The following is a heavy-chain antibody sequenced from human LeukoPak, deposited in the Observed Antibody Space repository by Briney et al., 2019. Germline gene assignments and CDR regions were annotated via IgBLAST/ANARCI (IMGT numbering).Heavy chain of an antibody. CDR2: ISGSGGST. D-gene: IGHD5-18*01. V-gene: IGHV3-23*01. CDR1: GFTFDDYG. CDR3: AKDDRYSYGFVDY. Sequence: GGSLRLSCAASGFTFDDYGMSWVRQAPGKGLEWVSAISGSGGSTYYADSVKGRFTISRDNSKNTLYLQMNSLRAEDTAVYYCAKDDRYSYGFVDYWGQGTLVTVSS. J-gene: IGHJ4*02.